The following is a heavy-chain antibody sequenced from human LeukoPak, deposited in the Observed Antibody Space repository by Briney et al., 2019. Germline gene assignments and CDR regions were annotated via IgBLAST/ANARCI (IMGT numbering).Heavy chain of an antibody. CDR1: GFTFSSNG. D-gene: IGHD4-23*01. J-gene: IGHJ4*02. Sequence: GGSLRLSCTASGFTFSSNGMHWVRQAPGKGLEWVAFIRYDGSDKYYADSVKGRFTISRDNSKNTLYLQMNSLRAEDTAVYYCGGNSDYWGQGILVTVSS. V-gene: IGHV3-30*02. CDR3: GGNSDY. CDR2: IRYDGSDK.